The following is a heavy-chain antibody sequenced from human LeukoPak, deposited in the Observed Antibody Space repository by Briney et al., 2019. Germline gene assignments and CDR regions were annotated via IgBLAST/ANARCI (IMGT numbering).Heavy chain of an antibody. CDR2: IYYSGST. V-gene: IGHV4-59*01. Sequence: GSLRLSCAASGFTFSSYAMSWVRQAPGKGLEWLGYIYYSGSTNYNPSLKSRVTISVDTSKNQFSLKLSSVTAADTAVYYCAREDSSGPFAAFDIWGQGTMVTVSS. J-gene: IGHJ3*02. CDR1: GFTFSSYA. CDR3: AREDSSGPFAAFDI. D-gene: IGHD3-22*01.